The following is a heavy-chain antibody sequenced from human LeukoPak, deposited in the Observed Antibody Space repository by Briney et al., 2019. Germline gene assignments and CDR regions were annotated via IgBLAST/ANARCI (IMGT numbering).Heavy chain of an antibody. CDR1: GFTVSSNY. Sequence: GGSLRLSCAASGFTVSSNYMSWVRQAPGKGLEWVSVIYSGGSTYYADSVKGRFTISRDNSKNTLYLQMTSLRAEDTAVYYCAKMWELPKRFDYWGQGTLVTVSS. J-gene: IGHJ4*02. D-gene: IGHD1-26*01. CDR3: AKMWELPKRFDY. CDR2: IYSGGST. V-gene: IGHV3-53*01.